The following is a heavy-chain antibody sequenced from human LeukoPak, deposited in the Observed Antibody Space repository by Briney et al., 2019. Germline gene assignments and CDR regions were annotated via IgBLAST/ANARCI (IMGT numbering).Heavy chain of an antibody. Sequence: GGSLRLSCAASGFTFSVYWMSWVRQAPGKGLEWVANIKEDGSEKFYVDSVKGRFTISRDNAKNSLYLQMNSLRAEDTAMYYCAVDSGGWYKGYWGQGALVTVSS. CDR2: IKEDGSEK. CDR3: AVDSGGWYKGY. J-gene: IGHJ4*02. D-gene: IGHD6-19*01. V-gene: IGHV3-7*01. CDR1: GFTFSVYW.